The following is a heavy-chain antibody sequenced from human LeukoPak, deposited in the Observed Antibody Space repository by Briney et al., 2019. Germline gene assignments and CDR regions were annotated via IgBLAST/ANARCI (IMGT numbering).Heavy chain of an antibody. V-gene: IGHV3-23*01. CDR2: ISGSGGST. CDR3: ARDVSRYCSGGSCSY. CDR1: GGSISSGGYS. J-gene: IGHJ4*02. D-gene: IGHD2-15*01. Sequence: PSETLSLTCAVSGGSISSGGYSWSWIRQPPGKGLEWVSAISGSGGSTHYADSVKGRFTISRDNSKNTLYLQMNSLRAEDTAVYYCARDVSRYCSGGSCSYWGQGTLVTVSS.